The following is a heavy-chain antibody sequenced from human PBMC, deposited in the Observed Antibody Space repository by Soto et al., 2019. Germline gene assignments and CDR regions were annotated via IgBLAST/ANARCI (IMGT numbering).Heavy chain of an antibody. Sequence: TLSLTCTVSGGSISSGGYYWSWIRQHPGKGLEWIGYIYYSGSTYYNPSLKSRVTISVDTSKNQFSLKLSSVTAADTAVYYCARDATLARSSSIRYYYGMDVWGQGTTVTVSS. CDR2: IYYSGST. V-gene: IGHV4-31*03. CDR1: GGSISSGGYY. D-gene: IGHD6-6*01. CDR3: ARDATLARSSSIRYYYGMDV. J-gene: IGHJ6*02.